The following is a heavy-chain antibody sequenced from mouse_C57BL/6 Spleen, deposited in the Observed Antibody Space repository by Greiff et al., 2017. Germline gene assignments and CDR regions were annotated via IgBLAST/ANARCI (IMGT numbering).Heavy chain of an antibody. J-gene: IGHJ4*01. D-gene: IGHD3-2*02. CDR1: GYSITSGYY. CDR3: ARTSEDYAMDY. V-gene: IGHV3-6*01. CDR2: ISYDGSN. Sequence: ESGPGLVKPSQSLSLTCSVTGYSITSGYYWNWIRQFPGNKLEWMGYISYDGSNNYNPSLKNRISITRDTAKNQFFLKWNSVTTEDTATYYCARTSEDYAMDYWGQGTSVTVSS.